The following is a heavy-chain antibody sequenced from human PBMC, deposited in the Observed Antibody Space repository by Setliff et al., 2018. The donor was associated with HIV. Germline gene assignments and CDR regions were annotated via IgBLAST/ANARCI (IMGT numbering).Heavy chain of an antibody. CDR1: GFSLSTYGVG. D-gene: IGHD1-1*01. J-gene: IGHJ4*02. Sequence: SGPTLVNPTQPLTLTCTFSGFSLSTYGVGMGWIRQPPGKGLEWIGYIYTSENTNYNPSLRSRLTISVDTSKNQFSLKLSSVTAADAAVYCCARAREGWKPFAFDYWGQGTLVTVSS. V-gene: IGHV4-4*08. CDR2: IYTSENT. CDR3: ARAREGWKPFAFDY.